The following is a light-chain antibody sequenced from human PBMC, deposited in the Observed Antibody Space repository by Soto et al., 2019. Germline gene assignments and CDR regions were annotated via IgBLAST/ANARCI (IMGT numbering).Light chain of an antibody. CDR1: QSVSSY. V-gene: IGKV3-11*01. Sequence: EIVLTQSPATLSLSPGERATLSCRASQSVSSYLAWYQQKPGQAPRLLIYDASNRATGIPARFSGSGSGTDFTLTISSLQSEDSAVYYCQHYNNGPRFGQGTKVDIK. J-gene: IGKJ1*01. CDR3: QHYNNGPR. CDR2: DAS.